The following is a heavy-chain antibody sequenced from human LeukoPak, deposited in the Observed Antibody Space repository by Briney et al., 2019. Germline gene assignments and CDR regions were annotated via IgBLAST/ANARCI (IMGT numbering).Heavy chain of an antibody. D-gene: IGHD3-3*01. CDR3: ARQAYDFWSGYSPLYYYYMDV. CDR1: GYSFTSYW. CDR2: IYPGDSDT. V-gene: IGHV5-51*01. J-gene: IGHJ6*03. Sequence: GESLKISCKGSGYSFTSYWIGWVRQMPGKGLERMGIIYPGDSDTRYSPSFQGQVTISADKSISTAYLQWSSLKASDTAMYYCARQAYDFWSGYSPLYYYYMDVWGKGTTVTVSS.